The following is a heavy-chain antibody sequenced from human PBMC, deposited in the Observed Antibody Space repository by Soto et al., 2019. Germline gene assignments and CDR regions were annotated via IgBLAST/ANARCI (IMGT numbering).Heavy chain of an antibody. V-gene: IGHV6-1*01. CDR3: AKGDNLGPKTGYSFDP. CDR2: TYFRSKWYN. D-gene: IGHD2-15*01. Sequence: PWQTLSLTCAISGDSVSSNTASWNWIRQSPSRGLEWLGRTYFRSKWYNDYAVSVKSRIIINPDTSNNQFSLQLNSVTPEDTAVYFCAKGDNLGPKTGYSFDPWGQGIFVTVSS. CDR1: GDSVSSNTAS. J-gene: IGHJ5*02.